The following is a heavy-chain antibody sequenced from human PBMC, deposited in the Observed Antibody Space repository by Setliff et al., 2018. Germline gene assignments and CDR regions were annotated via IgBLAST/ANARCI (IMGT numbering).Heavy chain of an antibody. CDR2: INSSGGSA. Sequence: ASVKVSCKTSGYAFINFYMYWVRQAPGQGLEWMGIINSSGGSASYAPQFQGRFTIFRDNSKNTLYLQMNSLRAEDTAIYYCARCSSWHGHYPHFTYWGQGTLVTVSS. CDR1: GYAFINFY. V-gene: IGHV1-46*01. D-gene: IGHD6-13*01. J-gene: IGHJ4*02. CDR3: ARCSSWHGHYPHFTY.